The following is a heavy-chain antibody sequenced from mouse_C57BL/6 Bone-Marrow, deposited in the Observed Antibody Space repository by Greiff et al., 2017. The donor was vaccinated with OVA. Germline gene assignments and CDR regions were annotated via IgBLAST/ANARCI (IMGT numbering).Heavy chain of an antibody. D-gene: IGHD2-5*01. V-gene: IGHV1-4*01. Sequence: LVESGAELARPGASVKMSCKASGYTFTSYTMHWVKQRPGQGLEWIGYINPSSGYTKYNQKFKDKATLTADKSSSTAYMQLSSLTSEDSAVYYCARDSNFDYWGQGTTLTVSS. CDR1: GYTFTSYT. CDR3: ARDSNFDY. CDR2: INPSSGYT. J-gene: IGHJ2*01.